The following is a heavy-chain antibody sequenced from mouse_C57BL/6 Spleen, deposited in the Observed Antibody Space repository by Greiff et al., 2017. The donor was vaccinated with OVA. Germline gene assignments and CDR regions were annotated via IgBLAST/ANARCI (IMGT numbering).Heavy chain of an antibody. V-gene: IGHV1-19*01. Sequence: EVKLVESGPVLVKPGASVKMSCKASGYTFTDYYMNWVKQSHGKSLEWIGVINPYNGGTSYNQKFKGKATLTVDKSSSTAYMELNSLTSEDSAVYYCAREKFTFDVWGTGTTVTVSS. CDR3: AREKFTFDV. J-gene: IGHJ1*03. D-gene: IGHD2-12*01. CDR1: GYTFTDYY. CDR2: INPYNGGT.